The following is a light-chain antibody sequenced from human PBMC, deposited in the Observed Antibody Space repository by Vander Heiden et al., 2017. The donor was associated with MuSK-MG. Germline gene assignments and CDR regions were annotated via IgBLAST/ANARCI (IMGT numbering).Light chain of an antibody. Sequence: SYELTQPLSVSVALGQTARITCGGNNIVNKNVHWYQQKPGQAPVLVIYRDTYRPAGIPERFSASDSGTTATLIISRAQAGDEDYYYCQVWDSNTVIFGGGTKLTVL. V-gene: IGLV3-9*01. CDR1: NIVNKN. J-gene: IGLJ2*01. CDR3: QVWDSNTVI. CDR2: RDT.